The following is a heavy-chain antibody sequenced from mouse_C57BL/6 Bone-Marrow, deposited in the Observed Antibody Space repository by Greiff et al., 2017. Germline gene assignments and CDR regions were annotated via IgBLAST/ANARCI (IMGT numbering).Heavy chain of an antibody. D-gene: IGHD4-1*01. Sequence: QVQLQQSGAELARPGASVKLSCKASGYTFTSYGISWVKQRTGQGLEWIGEIYPRSGNTYYNEKFKGKATLTADKSSSKAYMELRSLTSEDSAVYFGARGRLGGVAYWGQGTLVTVSA. J-gene: IGHJ3*01. CDR1: GYTFTSYG. CDR3: ARGRLGGVAY. CDR2: IYPRSGNT. V-gene: IGHV1-81*01.